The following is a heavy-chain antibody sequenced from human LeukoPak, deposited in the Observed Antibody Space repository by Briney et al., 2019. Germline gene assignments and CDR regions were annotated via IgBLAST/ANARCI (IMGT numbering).Heavy chain of an antibody. V-gene: IGHV4-39*07. D-gene: IGHD2-21*01. J-gene: IGHJ4*02. CDR3: ARDRDSIQDY. CDR2: IYYSGST. Sequence: SETLSLTCTVSGGSISSSSYYWGWIRQPPGKGLEWIGSIYYSGSTYYNPSLKSRVTISVDTSKNQFSLKLSSVTAADTAVYYCARDRDSIQDYWGQGTLVTVSS. CDR1: GGSISSSSYY.